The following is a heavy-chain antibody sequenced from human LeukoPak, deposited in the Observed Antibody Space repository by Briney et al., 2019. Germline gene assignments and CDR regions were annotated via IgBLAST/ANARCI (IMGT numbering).Heavy chain of an antibody. CDR3: ARDRPTGASRLFVVQ. J-gene: IGHJ4*02. CDR1: GFTFRSYA. Sequence: GGSLRLSCAASGFTFRSYAMTWVRPAPGKGLEWVSSMSSGGSYIYYADSLRGRFTISRDNTKNSLYLLMNSLRVDDTAVYYCARDRPTGASRLFVVQWGQGTLVTVSS. V-gene: IGHV3-21*06. CDR2: MSSGGSYI. D-gene: IGHD2-15*01.